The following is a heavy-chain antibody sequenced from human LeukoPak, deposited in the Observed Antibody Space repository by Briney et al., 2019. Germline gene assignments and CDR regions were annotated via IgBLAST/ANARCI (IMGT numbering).Heavy chain of an antibody. CDR3: AKEQTYYDFWSGYFPTHFDY. D-gene: IGHD3-3*01. CDR1: GFAFSSYA. CDR2: ISGSGGST. V-gene: IGHV3-23*01. J-gene: IGHJ4*02. Sequence: PGGSLRLSCAASGFAFSSYAMSWVRQAPGKGLEWASAISGSGGSTYYADSVKGRFTISRDNSKNTLYLQMNSLRAEDTAVYYCAKEQTYYDFWSGYFPTHFDYWGQGTLVTVSS.